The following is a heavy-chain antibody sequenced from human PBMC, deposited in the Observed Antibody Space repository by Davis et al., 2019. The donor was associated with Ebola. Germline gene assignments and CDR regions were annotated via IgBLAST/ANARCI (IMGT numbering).Heavy chain of an antibody. D-gene: IGHD1-26*01. CDR1: GYTFSNYY. J-gene: IGHJ3*02. CDR2: IIPIFGTA. Sequence: AASVKVSCKASGYTFSNYYIHWVRQAPGQGLEWMGGIIPIFGTANYAQKFQGRVTITADESTSTAYMELSSLRSEDTAVYYCARFGIVGATNAFDIWGQGTMVTVSS. V-gene: IGHV1-69*13. CDR3: ARFGIVGATNAFDI.